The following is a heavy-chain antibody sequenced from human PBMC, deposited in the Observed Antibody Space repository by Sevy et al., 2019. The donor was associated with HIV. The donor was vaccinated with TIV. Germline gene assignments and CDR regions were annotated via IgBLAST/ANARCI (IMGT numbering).Heavy chain of an antibody. CDR1: GFTFSTYD. V-gene: IGHV3-30*18. CDR2: ISYDGSYR. CDR3: AKNRPPGGRFFSRHGMDV. Sequence: GGSLRLSCVASGFTFSTYDMHWVRQAPGKGLEWVAIISYDGSYRYYADSVRGRFSMSRDNSKNTMYLQMNGLSIEDTAVYYCAKNRPPGGRFFSRHGMDVWGRGTTVTVSS. J-gene: IGHJ6*02. D-gene: IGHD2-8*02.